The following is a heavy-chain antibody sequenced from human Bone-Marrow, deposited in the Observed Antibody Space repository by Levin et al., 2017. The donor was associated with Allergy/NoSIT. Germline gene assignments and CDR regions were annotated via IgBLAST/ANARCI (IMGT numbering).Heavy chain of an antibody. V-gene: IGHV3-33*01. CDR1: GFTFSSYG. Sequence: GESLKISCAASGFTFSSYGMHWVRQAPGEGLEWVAVIWYDGSNKYYADSVKGRFTISRDNSKNTLYLQMNSLRAEDTAVYYCARDTDYYFDYWGQGTLVTVSS. J-gene: IGHJ4*02. D-gene: IGHD3/OR15-3a*01. CDR3: ARDTDYYFDY. CDR2: IWYDGSNK.